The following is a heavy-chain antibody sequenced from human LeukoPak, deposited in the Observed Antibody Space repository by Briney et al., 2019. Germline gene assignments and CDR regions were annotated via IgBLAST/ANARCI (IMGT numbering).Heavy chain of an antibody. V-gene: IGHV4-39*07. CDR1: GGSISSSSYY. Sequence: SETLSLTCTVSGGSISSSSYYWGWIRQPPGKGLEWIGSIYYSGSTYYNPSLKSRVTISVDTSKNQFSLKLSSVTAADTAVYYCAREVVVVVAATFYYYYMDVWGKGTTVTISS. D-gene: IGHD2-15*01. CDR3: AREVVVVVAATFYYYYMDV. J-gene: IGHJ6*03. CDR2: IYYSGST.